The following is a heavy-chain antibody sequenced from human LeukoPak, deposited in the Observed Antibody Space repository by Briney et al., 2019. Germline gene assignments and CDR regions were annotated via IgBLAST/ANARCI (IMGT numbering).Heavy chain of an antibody. CDR2: INPNSGAT. J-gene: IGHJ4*02. CDR3: ARDGNFDY. D-gene: IGHD1-26*01. V-gene: IGHV1-2*02. CDR1: GYSFSDYY. Sequence: ASVKVSCKASGYSFSDYYVHWVRQAPGQGFEWMGWINPNSGATNYAQKFQGRVTLTRDTSITTLYMGLTRLRSDDTAVYYCARDGNFDYWGQGTRVTVSS.